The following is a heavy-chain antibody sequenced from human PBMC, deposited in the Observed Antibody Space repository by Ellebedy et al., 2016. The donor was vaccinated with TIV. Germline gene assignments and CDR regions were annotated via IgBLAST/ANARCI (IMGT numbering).Heavy chain of an antibody. CDR3: AKERPPTTMIDFDY. Sequence: GESLKISXVASGFTFSTYAMSWVRQAPGKGPEWVSAIGSSGGRTFYADSVKGRFTISRDNSRNTLYLQMISLRAEDTAVYYCAKERPPTTMIDFDYWGQGTLVTVSS. V-gene: IGHV3-23*01. J-gene: IGHJ4*02. CDR2: IGSSGGRT. CDR1: GFTFSTYA. D-gene: IGHD3-22*01.